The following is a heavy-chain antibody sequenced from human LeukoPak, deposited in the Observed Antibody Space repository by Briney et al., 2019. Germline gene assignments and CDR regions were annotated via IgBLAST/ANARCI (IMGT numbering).Heavy chain of an antibody. CDR2: INPSGGSP. CDR1: GYTFTNYY. V-gene: IGHV1-46*01. J-gene: IGHJ4*02. Sequence: ASVKVSCKASGYTFTNYYIHWVRQAPGQGLEWMGIINPSGGSPSYAQRFQGRVTMTRDTSTSKVYMEVSSLTSEDTAVYYCARVHCSGGSCYGEVFDYWGQGTLVTVSS. D-gene: IGHD2-15*01. CDR3: ARVHCSGGSCYGEVFDY.